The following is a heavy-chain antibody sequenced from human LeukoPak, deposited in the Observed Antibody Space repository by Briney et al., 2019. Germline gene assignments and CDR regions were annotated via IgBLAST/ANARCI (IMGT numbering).Heavy chain of an antibody. CDR3: ARGLGSSWFYR. D-gene: IGHD6-13*01. CDR2: ISSSSSYI. Sequence: GGSLRLSCAASGFTFSSYSMNWVRQAPGKGLEWVSSISSSSSYIYYADSVKGRFTISRDNAKNLLSLHMISLRDEDTAVYYCARGLGSSWFYRWGQGTLVTVSS. J-gene: IGHJ4*02. CDR1: GFTFSSYS. V-gene: IGHV3-21*01.